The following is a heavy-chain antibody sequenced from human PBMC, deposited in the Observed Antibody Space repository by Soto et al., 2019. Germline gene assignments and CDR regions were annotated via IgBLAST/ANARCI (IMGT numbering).Heavy chain of an antibody. Sequence: QITLKESGPTLVKPTQTLTLTCTFSGFSLSTTRVGVGWIRQPPGEALEWLALLYWDDEKLYSPSLKRRLTITQDTSKTQVVLTLTNMDPVDTATYYCAHSKTSGMRYYFDYWGQGTLVTVS. CDR3: AHSKTSGMRYYFDY. CDR1: GFSLSTTRVG. V-gene: IGHV2-5*02. CDR2: LYWDDEK. J-gene: IGHJ4*02.